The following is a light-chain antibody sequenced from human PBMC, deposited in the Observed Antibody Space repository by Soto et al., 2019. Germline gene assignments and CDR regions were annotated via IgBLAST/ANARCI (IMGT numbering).Light chain of an antibody. CDR3: QQYGSSPRT. CDR1: QSVSSSY. J-gene: IGKJ1*01. Sequence: EIVLTQSPGTLSLSPGERATLSCRASQSVSSSYFAWYQQKPGQAPRLLIYAASTRATGIPDRFSGSGSGTDFTLTISRLEPEDFAVYYCQQYGSSPRTFGQGTKVDIK. CDR2: AAS. V-gene: IGKV3-20*01.